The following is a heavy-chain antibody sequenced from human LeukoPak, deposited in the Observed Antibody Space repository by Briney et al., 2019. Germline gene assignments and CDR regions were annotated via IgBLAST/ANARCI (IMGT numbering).Heavy chain of an antibody. CDR3: AKDTGIILVRGAADY. D-gene: IGHD3-10*01. Sequence: GGSLRLSCAASGFTVSTNYMNWVRQAPGKGLEWVSVIYNDGSTYYADSVKGRFTISRDNSKNTLYLHMNSLRAEDTALYYCAKDTGIILVRGAADYWGQGTLVTVSS. CDR2: IYNDGST. CDR1: GFTVSTNY. J-gene: IGHJ4*02. V-gene: IGHV3-53*01.